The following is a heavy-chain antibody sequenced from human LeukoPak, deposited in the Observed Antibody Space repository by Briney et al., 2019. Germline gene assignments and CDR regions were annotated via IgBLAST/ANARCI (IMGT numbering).Heavy chain of an antibody. D-gene: IGHD6-13*01. J-gene: IGHJ4*02. V-gene: IGHV1-69*04. CDR1: GGTFSSYA. CDR2: IIPILGIA. Sequence: GASVKVSCKASGGTFSSYAISWVRQAPGQGLEWMGRIIPILGIANYAQKFQGRVTITADKSTSTAYMELSSLRSEDTAVYYCARETQQQLDQPFDYWGQGTLVTVSS. CDR3: ARETQQQLDQPFDY.